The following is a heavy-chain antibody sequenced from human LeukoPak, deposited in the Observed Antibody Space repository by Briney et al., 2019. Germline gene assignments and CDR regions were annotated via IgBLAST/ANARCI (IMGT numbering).Heavy chain of an antibody. J-gene: IGHJ4*02. V-gene: IGHV3-23*01. CDR1: GFTFTSYA. CDR2: ISSSGTNT. CDR3: AKHYDILSGYILDDY. D-gene: IGHD3-9*01. Sequence: GGSLRLSCAASGFTFTSYAMSWVRQAPGKGLEWVSAISSSGTNTYYADSVKGRFTISRDNPKKTLYLQMNSLRAEDTAVYYCAKHYDILSGYILDDYWGQGTLVTVSS.